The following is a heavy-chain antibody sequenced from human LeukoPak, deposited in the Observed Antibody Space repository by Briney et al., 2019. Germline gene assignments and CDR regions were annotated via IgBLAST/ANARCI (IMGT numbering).Heavy chain of an antibody. V-gene: IGHV3-21*01. J-gene: IGHJ4*02. CDR1: GFTFSSYE. CDR3: AAVDTAMVLDY. D-gene: IGHD5-18*01. Sequence: GGSLRLSCAASGFTFSSYEMNWVRQAPGKGLEWVSSISSSSYIYYADSVKGRFTISRDNAKNSLYLQMNSLRAEDTAVYYCAAVDTAMVLDYWGQGTLVTVSS. CDR2: ISSSSYI.